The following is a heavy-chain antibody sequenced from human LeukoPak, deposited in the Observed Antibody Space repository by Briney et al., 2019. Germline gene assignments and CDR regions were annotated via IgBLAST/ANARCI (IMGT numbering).Heavy chain of an antibody. D-gene: IGHD5-18*01. V-gene: IGHV3-33*01. J-gene: IGHJ4*02. CDR2: IWYDGSNK. CDR1: RFTFSSYA. Sequence: GGSLRLSCAGSRFTFSSYAMHWVRQAPGKGLEWVALIWYDGSNKYYADSVKGRFSISRDNSKNPLSLQMNSLRVEDTALYYCARGKRGFIYGSDFWGQGTLVTVSS. CDR3: ARGKRGFIYGSDF.